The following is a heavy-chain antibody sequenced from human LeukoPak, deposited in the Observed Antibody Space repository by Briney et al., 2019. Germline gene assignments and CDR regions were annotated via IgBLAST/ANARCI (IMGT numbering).Heavy chain of an antibody. CDR2: ISTGGVNT. Sequence: GGSLRLSCAASGFTFNTYAMSWVRQAPGKGLEWVSAISTGGVNTYYTDSVKGRSTISRDNSKNTPYLQMNSLRAEDTAVYFCAKEQMMYSSSPFDYWGQGTLVTVSA. D-gene: IGHD6-19*01. CDR1: GFTFNTYA. V-gene: IGHV3-23*01. J-gene: IGHJ4*02. CDR3: AKEQMMYSSSPFDY.